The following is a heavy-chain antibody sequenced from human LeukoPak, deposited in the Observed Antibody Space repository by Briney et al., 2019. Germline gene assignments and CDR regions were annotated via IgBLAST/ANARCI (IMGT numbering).Heavy chain of an antibody. J-gene: IGHJ4*02. D-gene: IGHD2-2*01. CDR1: GFTFSSHA. CDR3: AKDPYGTRYFDY. Sequence: GGSLRLSCAAAGFTFSSHALSWVRQAPGKGLEWVSSLSGSGYNTYYADSVKGRFTISRDNSKNTVYLQMNSLRAEDTAVYYCAKDPYGTRYFDYWGQGTLVTVSS. V-gene: IGHV3-23*01. CDR2: LSGSGYNT.